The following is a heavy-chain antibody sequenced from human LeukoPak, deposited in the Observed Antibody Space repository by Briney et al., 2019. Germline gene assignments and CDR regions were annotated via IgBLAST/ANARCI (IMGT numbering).Heavy chain of an antibody. CDR3: AKFPADVLTQYYFDY. D-gene: IGHD3-9*01. J-gene: IGHJ4*02. CDR2: ISGSGGST. CDR1: GFTFRSYA. Sequence: GGSLRLSCATSGFTFRSYAMGWVRQAPGKGLEWVSAISGSGGSTYYADSVKGRFTISRDNSKNTLYLQMNSLRAEDTAVYYCAKFPADVLTQYYFDYWGQGTLVTVSS. V-gene: IGHV3-23*01.